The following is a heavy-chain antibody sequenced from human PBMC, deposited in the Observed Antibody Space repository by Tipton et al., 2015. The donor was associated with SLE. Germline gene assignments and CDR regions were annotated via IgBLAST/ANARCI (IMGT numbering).Heavy chain of an antibody. CDR1: GGSFSGYY. J-gene: IGHJ4*02. Sequence: TLSLTCAVYGGSFSGYYWSWIRQPPGKGLEWIGCFSNTGSTNFNPSLKSRVTISVDTSKNQFSLKLTSVTAADTAVYYCARDQQLAGFDYWGQGTLVTVSS. CDR3: ARDQQLAGFDY. D-gene: IGHD6-13*01. V-gene: IGHV4-59*01. CDR2: FSNTGST.